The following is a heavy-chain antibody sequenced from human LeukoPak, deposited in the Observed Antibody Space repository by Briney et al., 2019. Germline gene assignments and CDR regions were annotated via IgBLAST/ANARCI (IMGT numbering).Heavy chain of an antibody. V-gene: IGHV4-31*03. CDR1: GGSISSGGYY. CDR3: ARMYCGGDCYPDY. D-gene: IGHD2-21*02. Sequence: SETLSLTCTVPGGSISSGGYYWSWIRQHPGKGLEWIGYIYYSGSTYYNPSLKSRVTISVDTSKNQFSLKLSSVTAADTAVYYCARMYCGGDCYPDYWGQGTLVTVPS. J-gene: IGHJ4*02. CDR2: IYYSGST.